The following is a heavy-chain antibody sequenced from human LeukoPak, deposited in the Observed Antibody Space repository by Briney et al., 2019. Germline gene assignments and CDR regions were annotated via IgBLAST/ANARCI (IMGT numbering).Heavy chain of an antibody. CDR3: ARDQYGSGSFDY. CDR2: VRGSGTNA. CDR1: GFIFRSYA. J-gene: IGHJ4*02. V-gene: IGHV3-23*01. D-gene: IGHD3-10*01. Sequence: PGGSLRLSCAASGFIFRSYAMSWVRQAPGKGLEWVSSVRGSGTNAIYADSVKGRFTISRDNSENSLYLQMNSLGAEDTAVYYCARDQYGSGSFDYWGQGTLVTVSS.